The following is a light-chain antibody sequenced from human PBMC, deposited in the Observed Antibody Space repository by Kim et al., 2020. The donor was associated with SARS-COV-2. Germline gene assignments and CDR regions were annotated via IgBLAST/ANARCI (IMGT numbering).Light chain of an antibody. V-gene: IGKV3-11*01. Sequence: EVALTQSPATLSLSPGESATLSCRASQSVDKYLAWYQHKPGQAPRLLIYDASNRASGIPARFSGSGSGTDFTLTISSLQPEDFAVYYCQHRSNWPPWTFGPGTKVDIK. CDR1: QSVDKY. CDR3: QHRSNWPPWT. J-gene: IGKJ1*01. CDR2: DAS.